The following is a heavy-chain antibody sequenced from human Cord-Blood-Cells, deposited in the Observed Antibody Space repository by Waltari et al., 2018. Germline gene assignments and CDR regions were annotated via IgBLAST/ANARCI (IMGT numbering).Heavy chain of an antibody. J-gene: IGHJ6*02. CDR2: INAGNGNT. V-gene: IGHV1-3*01. CDR3: ASVGGRYWSSTSCYLAPDNYGMDV. D-gene: IGHD2-2*01. CDR1: GYTFTSYA. Sequence: QVQLVQSGAEVKKPGASVKVSCKASGYTFTSYAMHWVRQAPGHRREWMGWINAGNGNTKYSQKFQGRGTNTRDTSASTAYMELSSLRSKDTAVYYCASVGGRYWSSTSCYLAPDNYGMDVWGQGTTVTVSS.